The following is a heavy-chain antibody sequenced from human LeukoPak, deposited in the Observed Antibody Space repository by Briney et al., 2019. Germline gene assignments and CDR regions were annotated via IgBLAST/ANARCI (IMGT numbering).Heavy chain of an antibody. Sequence: PGGSLRLSCAASGFTFSSYGMHWVRQAPGKGLEWVAFIRDDGSHKYYADSVKGRFTISRDNSKNTLYLQMNSLRAEDTAVYYCAKFSLWSGSADHWGQGTLVTVSS. CDR3: AKFSLWSGSADH. CDR1: GFTFSSYG. J-gene: IGHJ4*02. D-gene: IGHD3-3*01. CDR2: IRDDGSHK. V-gene: IGHV3-30*02.